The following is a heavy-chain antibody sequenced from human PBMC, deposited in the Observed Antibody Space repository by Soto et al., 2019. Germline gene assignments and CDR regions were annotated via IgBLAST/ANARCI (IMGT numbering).Heavy chain of an antibody. V-gene: IGHV3-48*02. CDR2: ISSSSSTI. CDR3: ARDPLGYSYGYYYGMDV. J-gene: IGHJ6*02. D-gene: IGHD5-18*01. CDR1: GFTFSSYS. Sequence: GGSLRLSCAASGFTFSSYSMNWFRQAPGKGLEWVSYISSSSSTIYYADSVKGRFTISRDNAKNSLYLQMNSLRDEDTAVYYCARDPLGYSYGYYYGMDVWGQGTTVTVSS.